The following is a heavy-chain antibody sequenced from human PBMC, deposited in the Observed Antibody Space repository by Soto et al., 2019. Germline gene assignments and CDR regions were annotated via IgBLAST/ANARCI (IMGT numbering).Heavy chain of an antibody. J-gene: IGHJ4*02. D-gene: IGHD1-26*01. Sequence: ASVKVSCNESSYTFTSYGISWVRQAPGQGLEWMGWISAYNGNTNYAQKLQGRVTMTTDTSTSTAYMELRSLRSDDTAVYYCARDYRGSNDYWGQGTLVTVSS. V-gene: IGHV1-18*01. CDR2: ISAYNGNT. CDR1: SYTFTSYG. CDR3: ARDYRGSNDY.